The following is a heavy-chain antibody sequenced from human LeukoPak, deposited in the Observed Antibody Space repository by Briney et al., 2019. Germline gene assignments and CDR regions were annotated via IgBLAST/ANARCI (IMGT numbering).Heavy chain of an antibody. CDR2: INHSGSI. V-gene: IGHV4-34*01. J-gene: IGHJ6*04. CDR3: ARRSYNDFWSGPAGLDV. D-gene: IGHD3-3*01. Sequence: SETLSLTCAVYGGSFSGYYWSWIRQPPGKGLEWIGEINHSGSINYNPSLKSRVTILVDTPKNQFSLKLSSVTAADTAVYYCARRSYNDFWSGPAGLDVWGKGTTVTVSS. CDR1: GGSFSGYY.